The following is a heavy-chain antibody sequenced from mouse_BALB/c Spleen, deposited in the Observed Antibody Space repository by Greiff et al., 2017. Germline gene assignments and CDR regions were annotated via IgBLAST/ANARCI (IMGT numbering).Heavy chain of an antibody. CDR1: GFNIKDTY. CDR3: ATYDYDGDYAMDY. D-gene: IGHD2-4*01. CDR2: IDPANGNT. J-gene: IGHJ4*01. Sequence: VQLQQSGAELVKPGASVKLSCTASGFNIKDTYMHWVKQRPEQGLEWIGRIDPANGNTEYDPKFQGKATITADTSSNTAYLQLSSLTSEDTAVYYCATYDYDGDYAMDYWGQGTSVTVSS. V-gene: IGHV14-3*02.